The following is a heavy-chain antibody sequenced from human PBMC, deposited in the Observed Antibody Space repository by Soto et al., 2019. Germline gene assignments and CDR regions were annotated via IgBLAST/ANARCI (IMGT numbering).Heavy chain of an antibody. Sequence: SETLSLPCAVYGGSFSGYYWSWIRQPPGKGLEWIGEINHSGSTNYNPSLTSRVTISVDTSKNQFSLNMSPVTAADTAVYYCARDSPVSLVWLGPKLYYYYGMDVWGQGTTVTVSS. CDR3: ARDSPVSLVWLGPKLYYYYGMDV. V-gene: IGHV4-34*01. CDR1: GGSFSGYY. CDR2: INHSGST. J-gene: IGHJ6*02. D-gene: IGHD3-3*01.